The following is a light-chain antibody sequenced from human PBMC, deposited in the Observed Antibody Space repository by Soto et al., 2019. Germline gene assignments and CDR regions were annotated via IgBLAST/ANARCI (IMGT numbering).Light chain of an antibody. CDR2: KVA. CDR3: CSYAGSRTLV. J-gene: IGLJ2*01. CDR1: GTDDETYNL. Sequence: QSVLTQPASVSGSPGQSITISCTGTGTDDETYNLVSWYQHHPGKAPKVIIYKVAKRPSGVSNRFSGSKSGNTAFLTISGLQAEDEADYHCCSYAGSRTLVFGGGTKLTVL. V-gene: IGLV2-23*02.